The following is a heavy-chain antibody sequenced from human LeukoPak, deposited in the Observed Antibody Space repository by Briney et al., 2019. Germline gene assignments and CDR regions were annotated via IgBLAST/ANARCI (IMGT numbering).Heavy chain of an antibody. Sequence: GGSLRLSCAASGFTFSSYAMHWVRQAPGKGLEWVAVISYDGSNKYYADSVKGRFTISRDNAKNTLYLQMNSLRAEDTAVYYCARDLTSEWELLNWGQGTLVTVSS. CDR2: ISYDGSNK. CDR1: GFTFSSYA. V-gene: IGHV3-30-3*01. CDR3: ARDLTSEWELLN. D-gene: IGHD1-26*01. J-gene: IGHJ4*02.